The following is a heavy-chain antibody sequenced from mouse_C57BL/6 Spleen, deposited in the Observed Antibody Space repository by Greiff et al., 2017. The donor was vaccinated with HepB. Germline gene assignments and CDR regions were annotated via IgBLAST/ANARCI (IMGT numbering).Heavy chain of an antibody. CDR3: ARAGSSWYFDV. J-gene: IGHJ1*03. V-gene: IGHV5-4*01. Sequence: EVQLVESGGGLVKPGGSLKLSCEASGFTFSSYALSWVRQTPEKRLEWVATISDGGSYTYYPDNVKGRFTISRDNAKNNLYLQMSHLKSEDTAMYYCARAGSSWYFDVWGTGTTVTVAS. CDR2: ISDGGSYT. CDR1: GFTFSSYA. D-gene: IGHD1-1*01.